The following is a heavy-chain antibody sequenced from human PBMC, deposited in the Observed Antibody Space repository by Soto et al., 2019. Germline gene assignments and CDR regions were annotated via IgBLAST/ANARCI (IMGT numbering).Heavy chain of an antibody. CDR3: ARLGDSSTYYYVVLPDH. V-gene: IGHV3-11*06. CDR1: GFGFGDYY. CDR2: ISSRGTYT. J-gene: IGHJ5*02. Sequence: PVGSLRLSCAASGFGFGDYYMTWIRQAPGRGLEWISYISSRGTYTKYADSVKGRFTISRDNAKNSLYLQMNSLRAEDTAVYYCARLGDSSTYYYVVLPDHGGQGTRVTVSS. D-gene: IGHD3-22*01.